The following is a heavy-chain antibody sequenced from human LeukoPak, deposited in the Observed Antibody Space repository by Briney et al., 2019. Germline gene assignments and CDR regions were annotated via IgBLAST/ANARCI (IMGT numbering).Heavy chain of an antibody. CDR3: ARGVGSGWYESEC. Sequence: VGSLRLSCAASGFTFDDYGMSWVRQAPGKGLEWVSGINWNGDSTGYADSVKGRFTISRDNAKNSLYLQMNSLRAEDTALYYCARGVGSGWYESECWGQGTLVTVSS. CDR2: INWNGDST. V-gene: IGHV3-20*04. CDR1: GFTFDDYG. J-gene: IGHJ4*02. D-gene: IGHD6-19*01.